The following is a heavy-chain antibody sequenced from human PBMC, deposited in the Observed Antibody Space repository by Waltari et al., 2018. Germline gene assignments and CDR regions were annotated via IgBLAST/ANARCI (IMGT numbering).Heavy chain of an antibody. J-gene: IGHJ4*01. V-gene: IGHV3-23*03. Sequence: EVQLLESGGGLVQPGGSLRLSRAASGFTFSSYAMSWVRQAPGKGLEWVSVIYSGGITYYADSVKGRFTISRDNSKNTLYLQMNSLRAEDTAVYYCAKPSIAYCSSTSCYLRGWGHGTLVTVSS. CDR1: GFTFSSYA. CDR2: IYSGGIT. CDR3: AKPSIAYCSSTSCYLRG. D-gene: IGHD2-2*01.